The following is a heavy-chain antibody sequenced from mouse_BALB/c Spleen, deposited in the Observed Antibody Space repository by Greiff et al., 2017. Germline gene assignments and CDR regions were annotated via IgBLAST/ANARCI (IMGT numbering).Heavy chain of an antibody. CDR1: GYTFTDYN. Sequence: EVKLVESGPELVKPGASVKISCKASGYTFTDYNMHWVKQSHGKSLEWIGYIYPYNGGTGYNQKFKSKATLTVDNSSSTAYMELRSLTSEDSAVYYCARYYYGSSAFDDWGQGTTLTVSS. CDR3: ARYYYGSSAFDD. V-gene: IGHV1S29*02. D-gene: IGHD1-1*01. J-gene: IGHJ2*01. CDR2: IYPYNGGT.